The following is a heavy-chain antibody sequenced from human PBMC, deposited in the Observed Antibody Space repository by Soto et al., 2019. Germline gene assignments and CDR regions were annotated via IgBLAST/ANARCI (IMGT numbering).Heavy chain of an antibody. D-gene: IGHD6-13*01. Sequence: PGGSLRLSCAASGFTFDDYAMHWVRQVPGKGLEWVSGINCNSGSIGYGVSVKGRFAISXXXXXXSXHXQXNXLSAXDTAFYYCVKDESINWYSGHFRHWGQGT. CDR3: VKDESINWYSGHFRH. CDR2: INCNSGSI. CDR1: GFTFDDYA. J-gene: IGHJ1*01. V-gene: IGHV3-9*01.